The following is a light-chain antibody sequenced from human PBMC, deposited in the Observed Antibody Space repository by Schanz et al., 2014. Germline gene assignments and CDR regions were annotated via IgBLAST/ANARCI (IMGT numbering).Light chain of an antibody. CDR2: AAS. CDR1: QSISTY. J-gene: IGKJ4*01. V-gene: IGKV1-39*01. Sequence: DIPMTQSPASLSAFVGDRVTITCRTSQSISTYLNWYQQKPGKAPKVLIYAASSLQSGVPSRFSGSGSGTYFTLTIGSLRAEDFATYYCQQSFSTPLTFGGGTKVEIK. CDR3: QQSFSTPLT.